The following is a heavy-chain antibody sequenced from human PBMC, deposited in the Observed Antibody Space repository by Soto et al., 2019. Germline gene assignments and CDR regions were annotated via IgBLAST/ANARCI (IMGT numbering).Heavy chain of an antibody. V-gene: IGHV4-59*01. Sequence: PSETLSLTCTVSGGSISSYYWSWIRQPPGKGLEWIGYIYYSGSTNYNPSLKSRVTISVDTSENQFSLKLSSVTAADTAVYYCARASGSPGYYYYYMDVWGKGTTVTVSS. J-gene: IGHJ6*03. CDR1: GGSISSYY. CDR2: IYYSGST. CDR3: ARASGSPGYYYYYMDV. D-gene: IGHD3-10*01.